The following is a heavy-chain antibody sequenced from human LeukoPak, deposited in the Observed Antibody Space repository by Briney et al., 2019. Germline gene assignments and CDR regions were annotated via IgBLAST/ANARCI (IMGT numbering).Heavy chain of an antibody. Sequence: SETLSLTCAVYGGSFSGYYWSWIRQPPGKGLEWIGEINHSGSTNYNPSLKSRVTISVDTSKNQFSLKLSSVTAADTAVYYCARGVLRYFDWLSHRLFDYWGQGTLVTVSS. CDR2: INHSGST. D-gene: IGHD3-9*01. CDR1: GGSFSGYY. V-gene: IGHV4-34*01. CDR3: ARGVLRYFDWLSHRLFDY. J-gene: IGHJ4*02.